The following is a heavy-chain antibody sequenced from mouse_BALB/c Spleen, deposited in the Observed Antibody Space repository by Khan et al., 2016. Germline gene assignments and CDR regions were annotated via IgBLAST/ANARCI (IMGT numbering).Heavy chain of an antibody. V-gene: IGHV8-8*01. J-gene: IGHJ4*01. CDR2: IWWDDDK. Sequence: QVTLKESGPGILQPSQTLSLTCSFSGFSLSTSGMGVGWIRQPSGKGLEWLAHIWWDDDKRYNPALKSRLTISKDTSSNQVFLKIASVDTADTATYYCARMGGNYHYYYAMDYWGQGPSVTVSS. CDR3: ARMGGNYHYYYAMDY. CDR1: GFSLSTSGMG. D-gene: IGHD2-1*01.